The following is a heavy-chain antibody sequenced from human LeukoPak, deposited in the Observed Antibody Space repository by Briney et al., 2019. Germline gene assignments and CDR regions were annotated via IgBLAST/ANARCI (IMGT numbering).Heavy chain of an antibody. D-gene: IGHD1-14*01. Sequence: GGSLRLSCAASGFTFSSYGMHWVRQAPGKGLEWAAVIWYDGSNKYYVDSVKGRFTISRDNSKNTLYLQMSSLRAEDTGVYFCAREYTHNWFDPWGQGTLVTVSS. CDR3: AREYTHNWFDP. CDR2: IWYDGSNK. V-gene: IGHV3-33*01. CDR1: GFTFSSYG. J-gene: IGHJ5*02.